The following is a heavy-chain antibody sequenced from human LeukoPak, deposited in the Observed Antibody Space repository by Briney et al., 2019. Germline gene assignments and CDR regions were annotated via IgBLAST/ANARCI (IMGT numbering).Heavy chain of an antibody. CDR2: IYHSGST. V-gene: IGHV4-39*07. CDR1: GGPIRINNYY. CDR3: ARHHTVAGLDY. J-gene: IGHJ4*02. D-gene: IGHD6-19*01. Sequence: PSETLSLTCTVSGGPIRINNYYWGWMRQPPGKGLEWIGEIYHSGSTNYNPSLKSRVTISVDKSKNQFSLKLSSVTAADTAVYYCARHHTVAGLDYWGQGTLVTVSS.